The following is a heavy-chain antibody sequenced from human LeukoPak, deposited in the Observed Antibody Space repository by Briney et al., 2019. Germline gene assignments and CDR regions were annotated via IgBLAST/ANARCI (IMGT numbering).Heavy chain of an antibody. CDR3: AREVRIAVAGTFDY. V-gene: IGHV1-18*01. J-gene: IGHJ4*02. CDR1: GYSFTTYG. D-gene: IGHD6-19*01. Sequence: ASVKVSCKASGYSFTTYGISWVRQAPGQGLEWMGWISANNNNTDNVQKLQGRVTMTTDTSTSTAYMELRSLRSDDTAVYYCAREVRIAVAGTFDYWGQGTLVTVSS. CDR2: ISANNNNT.